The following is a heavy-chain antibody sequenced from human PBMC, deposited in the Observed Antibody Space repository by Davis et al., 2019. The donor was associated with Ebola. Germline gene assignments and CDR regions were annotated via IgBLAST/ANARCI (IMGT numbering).Heavy chain of an antibody. J-gene: IGHJ3*02. CDR1: GGSISSYY. CDR3: ARDSRYCSTTSCKDAFDI. D-gene: IGHD2-2*01. Sequence: PSETLSLTCTVSGGSISSYYWSWIRQPPGKGLEWIGHIYYSGSTDYNPSLKSRVTISVDTSKNQFSLKVSSVTTADTAVYYCARDSRYCSTTSCKDAFDIWGQGTMVTVSS. V-gene: IGHV4-59*01. CDR2: IYYSGST.